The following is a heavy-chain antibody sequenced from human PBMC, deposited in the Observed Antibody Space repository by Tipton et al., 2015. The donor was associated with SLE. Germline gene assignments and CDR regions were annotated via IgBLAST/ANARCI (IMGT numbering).Heavy chain of an antibody. J-gene: IGHJ2*01. Sequence: GSLRLSCAASGFTFSSYGMHWVRQAPGKGLEWVAFIRYDGSNKYYADSVKGRFTISRDNSKNTLYLQMNSLRAEDTAVYYCARGGTTVTKGYFDLWGRGTLVTVSS. V-gene: IGHV3-30*02. CDR2: IRYDGSNK. CDR3: ARGGTTVTKGYFDL. D-gene: IGHD4-17*01. CDR1: GFTFSSYG.